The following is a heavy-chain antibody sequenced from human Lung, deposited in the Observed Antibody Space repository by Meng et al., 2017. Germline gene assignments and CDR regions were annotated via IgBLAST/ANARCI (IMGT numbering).Heavy chain of an antibody. CDR3: ARGPTTMAHDFDY. J-gene: IGHJ4*02. CDR2: INHSGST. D-gene: IGHD4-11*01. Sequence: QGQIHAWGARLLKPAEPLSLPCVVSGGSFSDYYWSWIRQPPGKGLEWIGEINHSGSTNYNPSLESRATISVDTSQNNLSLKLSSVTAADSAVYYCARGPTTMAHDFDYWGQGTLVTVSS. V-gene: IGHV4-34*01. CDR1: GGSFSDYY.